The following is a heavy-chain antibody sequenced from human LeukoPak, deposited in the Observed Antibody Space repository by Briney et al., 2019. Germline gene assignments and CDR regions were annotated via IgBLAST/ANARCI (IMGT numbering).Heavy chain of an antibody. CDR1: GFTFSSHG. Sequence: GGSLRLSCAASGFTFSSHGMNWVRQAPGKGLEWVSGISGSGGNTYYADSVKGRFTISRDNSKNRLYLKMNSLRAEDTAVYYCAKESTVTPGSVNWFDPWGQGTLVTVSS. J-gene: IGHJ5*02. CDR3: AKESTVTPGSVNWFDP. V-gene: IGHV3-23*01. D-gene: IGHD4-17*01. CDR2: ISGSGGNT.